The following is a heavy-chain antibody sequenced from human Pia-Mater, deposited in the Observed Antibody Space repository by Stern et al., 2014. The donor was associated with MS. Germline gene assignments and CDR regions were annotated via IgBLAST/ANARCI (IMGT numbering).Heavy chain of an antibody. J-gene: IGHJ3*02. V-gene: IGHV2-5*02. CDR3: AHLEVRAVAEDAFDI. CDR1: GFALRSRGMG. CDR2: IYWDDDK. Sequence: QVNLKESGPTVVKPRRTLTLTCTVSGFALRSRGMGVGWIRQPQGKALEWVSLIYWDDDKFYSPYLKTRLTITKDTSKNWVVLTMTNMDPVDTATYYCAHLEVRAVAEDAFDIWGQGTAVTVSS. D-gene: IGHD6-19*01.